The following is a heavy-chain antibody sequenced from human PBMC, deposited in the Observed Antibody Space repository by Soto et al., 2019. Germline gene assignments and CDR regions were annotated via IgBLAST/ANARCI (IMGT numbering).Heavy chain of an antibody. Sequence: SETLSLTCAVYGGSFSGYYWSWIRQPPGKGLEWIGEINHSGSTNYNPSLKSRVTISVDTSKNQFSLKLSSVTAADTAVYYCARGLIEYSSSQTLSFDYWGQGTLVTVS. V-gene: IGHV4-34*01. CDR2: INHSGST. D-gene: IGHD6-6*01. CDR3: ARGLIEYSSSQTLSFDY. CDR1: GGSFSGYY. J-gene: IGHJ4*02.